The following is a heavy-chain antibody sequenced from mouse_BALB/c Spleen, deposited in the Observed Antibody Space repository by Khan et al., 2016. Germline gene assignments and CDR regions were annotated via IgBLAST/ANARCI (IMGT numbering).Heavy chain of an antibody. CDR1: GDSITSGY. J-gene: IGHJ2*01. CDR2: ISYSGRT. D-gene: IGHD2-1*01. V-gene: IGHV3-8*02. CDR3: ASMVTTYYFDY. Sequence: EVQLQESGPSLVKPSQTLSLTCSVTGDSITSGYWNWIRKFPGNKLEYMGYISYSGRTYYNPSHKSRISITRDTSKNQCNLQLKSVTTEDTATCYCASMVTTYYFDYWGQGTTLTVSS.